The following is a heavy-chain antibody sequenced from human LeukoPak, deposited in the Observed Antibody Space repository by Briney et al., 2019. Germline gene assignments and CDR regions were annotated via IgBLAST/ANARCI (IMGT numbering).Heavy chain of an antibody. CDR2: ISYDGSNK. J-gene: IGHJ6*03. CDR3: ARVYSSSWYSGYLYMDV. V-gene: IGHV3-30*03. CDR1: GFTFSSYG. Sequence: GRSLRLSCAASGFTFSSYGMHWVRQAPGKGLEWVAVISYDGSNKYYADSVKGRFTISRDNSKNTLYLQMNSLRAEDTAVYYCARVYSSSWYSGYLYMDVWGKGTTVTVSS. D-gene: IGHD6-13*01.